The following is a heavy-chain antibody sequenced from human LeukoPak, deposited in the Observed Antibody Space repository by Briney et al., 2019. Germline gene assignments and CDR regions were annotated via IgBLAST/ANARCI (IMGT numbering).Heavy chain of an antibody. J-gene: IGHJ5*02. Sequence: ASVKVSCKASGYTFTSYGISWVRQAPGQGLEWMGWISAYNGNTNYAQKLQGRVTMTTDTSTSTAYMELRSLRSDDTAVYYCASQMGAARSLNWFDPWGQGTLVTVSS. CDR3: ASQMGAARSLNWFDP. CDR1: GYTFTSYG. CDR2: ISAYNGNT. V-gene: IGHV1-18*01. D-gene: IGHD6-6*01.